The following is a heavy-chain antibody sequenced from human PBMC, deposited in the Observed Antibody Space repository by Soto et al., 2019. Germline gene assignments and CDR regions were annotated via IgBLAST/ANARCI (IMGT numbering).Heavy chain of an antibody. CDR1: GGSFSGYY. CDR2: INHSGST. CDR3: ASGLYAIFGVVTGSDYYYCGMDV. J-gene: IGHJ6*02. D-gene: IGHD3-3*01. Sequence: QVQLQQWGAGLLKPSETLSLTCAVYGGSFSGYYWSWIRQPPGKGLEWIGEINHSGSTNYNPSLKGRVTISGDTSKDQVSLKLSSVTAADTAVYYCASGLYAIFGVVTGSDYYYCGMDVWGQGTTVTVSS. V-gene: IGHV4-34*01.